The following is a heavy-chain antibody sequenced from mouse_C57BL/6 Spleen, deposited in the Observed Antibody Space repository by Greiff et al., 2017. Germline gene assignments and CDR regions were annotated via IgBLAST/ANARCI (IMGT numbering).Heavy chain of an antibody. CDR3: ARDRYYGSSYGGYFDI. CDR2: INPSNGGT. D-gene: IGHD1-1*01. V-gene: IGHV1-53*01. CDR1: GYTFTSYW. J-gene: IGHJ1*03. Sequence: QVQLKQPGTELVKPGASVKLSCKASGYTFTSYWMHWVKQRPGQGLEWIGNINPSNGGTNYNEKFKSKATLTVDKSSSTAYMQLSSLTSEDSAVYYCARDRYYGSSYGGYFDIWGTGTTVTVSS.